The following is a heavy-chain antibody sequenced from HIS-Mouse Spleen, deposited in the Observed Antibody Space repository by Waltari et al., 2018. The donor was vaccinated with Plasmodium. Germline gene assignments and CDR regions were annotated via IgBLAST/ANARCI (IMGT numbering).Heavy chain of an antibody. Sequence: QVQLQESGPGLVKPSETLSLTCTVSGYSISSCYYWGWIRQPPGKGLEWIGSIYHSGSTYYNPSLKSRVTISVDTSKNQFSLKLSSVTAADTAVYYCARGVGYSSSWYWFDPWGQGTLVTVSS. CDR1: GYSISSCYY. CDR2: IYHSGST. V-gene: IGHV4-38-2*02. J-gene: IGHJ5*02. D-gene: IGHD6-13*01. CDR3: ARGVGYSSSWYWFDP.